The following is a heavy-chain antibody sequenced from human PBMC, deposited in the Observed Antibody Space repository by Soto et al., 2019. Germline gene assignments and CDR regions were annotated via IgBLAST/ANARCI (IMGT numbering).Heavy chain of an antibody. J-gene: IGHJ6*02. CDR3: ARAGPDYYYYGLDV. Sequence: SQTLSLTCAVSGDSVSTNSAAWNWIRQSPSRGLEWLGRTYYRSKWYNDYTVSVKSRININADTSNNQISLQLNSVTPEDTAVYYCARAGPDYYYYGLDVWGQGTTVTVSS. D-gene: IGHD3-10*01. CDR2: TYYRSKWYN. CDR1: GDSVSTNSAA. V-gene: IGHV6-1*01.